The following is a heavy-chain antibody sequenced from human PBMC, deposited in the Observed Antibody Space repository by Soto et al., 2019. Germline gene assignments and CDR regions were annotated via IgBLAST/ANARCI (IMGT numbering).Heavy chain of an antibody. CDR1: GYTFNTYF. Sequence: HVQLVQSGGELKKPGASVKVSCNTSGYTFNTYFITWVRQAPGQGLEWMGWISPHNGNTNYAEKFQGRVTMTADTNTKTAYLELRNLRIDDTSVYYCERDTGNSFDYWGQGTPVTVSS. CDR3: ERDTGNSFDY. V-gene: IGHV1-18*01. J-gene: IGHJ4*02. CDR2: ISPHNGNT.